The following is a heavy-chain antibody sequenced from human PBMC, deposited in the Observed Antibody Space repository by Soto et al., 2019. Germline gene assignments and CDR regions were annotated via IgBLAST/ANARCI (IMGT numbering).Heavy chain of an antibody. V-gene: IGHV4-59*01. CDR2: IYYSGST. D-gene: IGHD2-15*01. J-gene: IGHJ4*02. CDR1: GGSISSYY. Sequence: SETLSLTCTVSGGSISSYYWSWIRQPPGKGLEWIGYIYYSGSTKYNPSLKSRVTISIDTPKNHLSLKVRSVTAADTAVYYCARFACSGGSCYFDYWGQGTLVTVSS. CDR3: ARFACSGGSCYFDY.